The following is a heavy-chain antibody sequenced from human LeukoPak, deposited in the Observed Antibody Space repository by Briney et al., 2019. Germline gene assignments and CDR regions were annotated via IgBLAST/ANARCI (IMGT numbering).Heavy chain of an antibody. J-gene: IGHJ4*02. V-gene: IGHV1-18*01. D-gene: IGHD3-22*01. CDR2: ISAYNGNT. CDR1: GYTFTSYG. CDR3: ARDRFPRYYYDSSGYGKFDY. Sequence: ASVKVSCKASGYTFTSYGISWMRQAPGQGLEWMGWISAYNGNTNYAQKLQGRVTMTTDISTSTAYMELRSLRSDDTAVYYCARDRFPRYYYDSSGYGKFDYWGQGTLVTVSS.